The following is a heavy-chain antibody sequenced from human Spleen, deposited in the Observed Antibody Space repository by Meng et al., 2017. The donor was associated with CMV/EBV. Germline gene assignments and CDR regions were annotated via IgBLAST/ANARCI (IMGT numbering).Heavy chain of an antibody. J-gene: IGHJ6*02. CDR3: ANARGNYLYYGMDV. CDR1: GFTFSSYA. Sequence: GESLKISCAASGFTFSSYAMSWVRQAPGKGLEWVSTISGSGGSTYYADSVKGRFTISRDNSKNRLYLQMNSLRAEDMAVYYCANARGNYLYYGMDVWGQGTTVTVSS. CDR2: ISGSGGST. D-gene: IGHD3-16*01. V-gene: IGHV3-23*01.